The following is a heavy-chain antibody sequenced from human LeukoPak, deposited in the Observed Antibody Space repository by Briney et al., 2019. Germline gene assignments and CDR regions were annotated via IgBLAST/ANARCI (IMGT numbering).Heavy chain of an antibody. CDR2: INPNSGGT. CDR1: GYTFTCYY. J-gene: IGHJ5*02. Sequence: ASVKVSCKASGYTFTCYYMHWVRQAPGQGLEWMGWINPNSGGTNYAQKFQGRVTMTRDTSISTAYMELSRLRSDDTAVYYCARGASGVYTVTTSWFDPWGKGTLVTVSS. D-gene: IGHD4-17*01. V-gene: IGHV1-2*02. CDR3: ARGASGVYTVTTSWFDP.